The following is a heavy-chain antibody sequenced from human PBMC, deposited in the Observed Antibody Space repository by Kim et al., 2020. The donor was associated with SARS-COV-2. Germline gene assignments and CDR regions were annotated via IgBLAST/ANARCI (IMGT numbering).Heavy chain of an antibody. CDR1: GFTFSSYS. Sequence: GGSLRLSCAASGFTFSSYSMNWVRQAPGKGLEWVSSISSSSSYIYYADSVKGRFTISRDNAKNSLYLQMNSLRAEDTAVDYCAREAQPAFDIWGQGTMVTVSS. V-gene: IGHV3-21*01. CDR3: AREAQPAFDI. J-gene: IGHJ3*02. CDR2: ISSSSSYI.